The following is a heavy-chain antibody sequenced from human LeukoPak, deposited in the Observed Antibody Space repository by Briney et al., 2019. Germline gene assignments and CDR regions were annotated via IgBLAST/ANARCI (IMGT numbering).Heavy chain of an antibody. V-gene: IGHV3-11*04. Sequence: PGGSLRLSCAASGFTFSDYDMSLMRQAPGKGLEWVSYISNSGSTIYYADSVKGRFTISRDNAKNSLYLQMNSLRAEDTAVYYCARDGTYYDFWSGYAPNWFDPWGQGTLVTVSS. CDR3: ARDGTYYDFWSGYAPNWFDP. D-gene: IGHD3-3*01. J-gene: IGHJ5*02. CDR2: ISNSGSTI. CDR1: GFTFSDYD.